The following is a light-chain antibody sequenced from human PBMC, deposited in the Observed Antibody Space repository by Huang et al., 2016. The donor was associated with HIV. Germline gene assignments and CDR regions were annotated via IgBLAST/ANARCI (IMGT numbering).Light chain of an antibody. J-gene: IGKJ1*01. CDR2: EVA. V-gene: IGKV2-29*02. CDR1: QSLLHSDGKTY. Sequence: DIVMTQTPLSLSVTPGQPASISCKSSQSLLHSDGKTYLYWYLQKPGQSPQLLIYEVAGRVSGVPDRFSGSGSGTDFTLKISRVEAEDVGVYYCMQGIHSWTFGQGTKVEIK. CDR3: MQGIHSWT.